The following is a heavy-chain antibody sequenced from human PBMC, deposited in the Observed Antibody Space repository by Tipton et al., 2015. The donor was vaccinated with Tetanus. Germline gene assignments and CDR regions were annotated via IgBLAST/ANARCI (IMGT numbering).Heavy chain of an antibody. D-gene: IGHD2-2*01. J-gene: IGHJ4*02. V-gene: IGHV3-23*01. CDR3: VKHLIPGRAYFDS. Sequence: GSLRLSCAASGFTFRTYGMSWVRQAPGKGLEWVSSLSGSEKDPYNKDSVKGRFTVSRDDSKNTLYLQLSSLRVEDTAVYYCVKHLIPGRAYFDSWGLGTLVTVSS. CDR1: GFTFRTYG. CDR2: LSGSEKDP.